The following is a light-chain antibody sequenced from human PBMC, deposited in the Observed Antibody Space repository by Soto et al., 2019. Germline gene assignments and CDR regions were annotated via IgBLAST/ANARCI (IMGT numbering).Light chain of an antibody. V-gene: IGLV2-11*01. J-gene: IGLJ1*01. Sequence: QSVLTQPRSVSESPGQSVTISCTGTSSDVGGYNYVSWYQQHPGKAPKVMIYDVSERPSGVPDRFSGSKSGNTASLTISGLQAEDEADYYCCSYAGSPRYVLGTGTKVTVL. CDR2: DVS. CDR1: SSDVGGYNY. CDR3: CSYAGSPRYV.